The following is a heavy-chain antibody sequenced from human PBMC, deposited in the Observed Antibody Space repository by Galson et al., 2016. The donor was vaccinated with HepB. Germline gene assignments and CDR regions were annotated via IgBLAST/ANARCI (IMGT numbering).Heavy chain of an antibody. D-gene: IGHD2/OR15-2a*01. CDR2: ISFDGSNK. CDR1: GFTFSSFA. CDR3: ARDYLRDYFDY. J-gene: IGHJ4*02. V-gene: IGHV3-30*04. Sequence: SLRLSCAASGFTFSSFAMHWVRQAPGKGLEWVAVISFDGSNKHYADSVKGRFTISRDNSKNTLYLQMNSLRAEDTAVYYCARDYLRDYFDYWGQGTLVTVSS.